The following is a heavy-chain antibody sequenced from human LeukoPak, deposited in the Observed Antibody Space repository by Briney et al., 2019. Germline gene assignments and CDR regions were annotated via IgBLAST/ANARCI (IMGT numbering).Heavy chain of an antibody. CDR3: ARPYYDFWSGYSDAFDI. CDR2: IYTSGST. D-gene: IGHD3-3*01. CDR1: GGSISSGSYY. V-gene: IGHV4-61*02. J-gene: IGHJ3*02. Sequence: SQTLSLTCTVSGGSISSGSYYWSWIRQPAGKGLEWIGRIYTSGSTNYNPSLKSRGTISVDTSKNQFSLTLSSVTAADTAVYYCARPYYDFWSGYSDAFDIWGQGTMVTVSS.